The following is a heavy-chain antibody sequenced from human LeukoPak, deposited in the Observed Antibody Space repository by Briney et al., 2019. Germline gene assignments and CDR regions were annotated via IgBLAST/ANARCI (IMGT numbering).Heavy chain of an antibody. CDR1: GFTFDDYT. CDR3: AKDELAYCGGDCYSSFDY. Sequence: GGSLRLSCAASGFTFDDYTMHWVRQAPGKGLEWVSLISWDGGSTYYADSVKGRFTISRDNSKNSLYLQMNSLRTEDTALYYCAKDELAYCGGDCYSSFDYWGQGTLVTVSS. D-gene: IGHD2-21*02. CDR2: ISWDGGST. J-gene: IGHJ4*02. V-gene: IGHV3-43*01.